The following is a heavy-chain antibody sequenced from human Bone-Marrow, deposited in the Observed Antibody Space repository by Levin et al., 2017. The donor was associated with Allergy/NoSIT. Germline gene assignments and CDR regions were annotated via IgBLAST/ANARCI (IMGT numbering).Heavy chain of an antibody. Sequence: GGSLRLSCAASGFNFRAYAMHWVRQAPGKGLEWLAIISFDGTNKYSADSVKGRFTVSRDNSNNTLHLEMHGLRTTDTAVYYCARDGALDTEGSSFDYWGRGTQVTVSP. CDR2: ISFDGTNK. D-gene: IGHD1-1*01. V-gene: IGHV3-30*04. J-gene: IGHJ4*02. CDR1: GFNFRAYA. CDR3: ARDGALDTEGSSFDY.